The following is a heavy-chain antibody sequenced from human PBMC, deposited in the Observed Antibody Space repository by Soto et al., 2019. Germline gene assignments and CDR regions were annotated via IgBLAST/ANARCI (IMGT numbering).Heavy chain of an antibody. J-gene: IGHJ5*02. Sequence: QVQLQESGPGLVKPSETLSLTCTVSGGSISSGDYYWTWIRQPPGKGLEWLGYIYYDGTTYYNPSLKSRLTMSIDTSKNQFSLKLTSLTAADTAVYYCARDRRWLSRGPNNWFDPWGQGTLVTVSS. CDR3: ARDRRWLSRGPNNWFDP. V-gene: IGHV4-30-4*08. CDR2: IYYDGTT. CDR1: GGSISSGDYY. D-gene: IGHD2-21*01.